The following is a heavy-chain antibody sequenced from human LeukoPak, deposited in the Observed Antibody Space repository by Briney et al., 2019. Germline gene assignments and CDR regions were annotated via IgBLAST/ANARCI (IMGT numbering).Heavy chain of an antibody. V-gene: IGHV3-7*05. CDR2: IKQDGSDK. Sequence: GGSLRLSCVASGFTFNNYWMSWVRQAPGKGLEWVASIKQDGSDKYYVDSVRCRFTISRDNAKNSLYLQMSSLRAGDTAVYYCARGYMTADYWGQGSLVTVSS. CDR1: GFTFNNYW. CDR3: ARGYMTADY. D-gene: IGHD2-2*02. J-gene: IGHJ4*02.